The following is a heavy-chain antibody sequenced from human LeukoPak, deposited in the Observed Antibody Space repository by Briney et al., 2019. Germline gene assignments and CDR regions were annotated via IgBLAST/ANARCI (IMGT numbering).Heavy chain of an antibody. CDR3: ARDGFWDYGDYYYYGMDV. Sequence: SQTLSLTCAISGDSVSGNSAAWNWIRQSPSRGLEWLGRTYYRSKWYNDYAVSVKSRITINPDTSKNQFSLQLNSVTPEDTAVYYCARDGFWDYGDYYYYGMDVWGQGTTVTVSS. V-gene: IGHV6-1*01. CDR2: TYYRSKWYN. J-gene: IGHJ6*02. CDR1: GDSVSGNSAA. D-gene: IGHD4-17*01.